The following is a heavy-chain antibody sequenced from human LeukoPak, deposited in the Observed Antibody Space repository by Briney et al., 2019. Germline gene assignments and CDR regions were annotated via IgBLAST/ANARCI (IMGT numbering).Heavy chain of an antibody. CDR3: ARNNGMDV. CDR1: GFALSSHW. V-gene: IGHV3-7*03. CDR2: VNRDGSET. Sequence: GGSLRLSCAASGFALSSHWMTWVRQVPGRGLEWVANVNRDGSETYYLDSVKGRFTISKDNAKNSLYLQMNSLRAEDTALYHCARNNGMDVWGQGTTVIVSS. J-gene: IGHJ6*02.